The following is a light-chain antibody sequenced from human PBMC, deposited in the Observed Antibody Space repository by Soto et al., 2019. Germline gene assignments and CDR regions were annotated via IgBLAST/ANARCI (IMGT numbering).Light chain of an antibody. V-gene: IGKV3-20*01. Sequence: EIVLTQSPGTLSLSPGERATLSCRASQSLSSSYLAWYQQKPGQAPRLLIYGASTRATGVTARFRGGGSGTDFTLTISRLEPEDFAVYYCQHYGSSPLTFGGGTKVDIK. J-gene: IGKJ4*01. CDR2: GAS. CDR3: QHYGSSPLT. CDR1: QSLSSSY.